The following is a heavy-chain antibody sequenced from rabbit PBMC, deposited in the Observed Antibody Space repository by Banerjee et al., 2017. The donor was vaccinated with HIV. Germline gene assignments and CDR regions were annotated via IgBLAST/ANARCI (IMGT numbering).Heavy chain of an antibody. V-gene: IGHV1S43*01. J-gene: IGHJ6*01. CDR3: ARHRSGSSYDLGL. CDR2: IYISSGRT. CDR1: GFSFSSNYY. D-gene: IGHD8-1*01. Sequence: QEQLVESGGGLVQPEGSLTLTCTASGFSFSSNYYMFWVRQAPGKGLEWIACIYISSGRTWYASWVNGRFTISRSTSLNTVDLKMTSLTAADTATYFCARHRSGSSYDLGLWGPGTLVTVS.